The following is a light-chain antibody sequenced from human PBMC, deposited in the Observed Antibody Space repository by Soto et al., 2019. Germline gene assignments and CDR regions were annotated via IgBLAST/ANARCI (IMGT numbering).Light chain of an antibody. CDR2: GSS. J-gene: IGKJ1*01. CDR1: QGVSDW. V-gene: IGKV1-12*01. Sequence: IQMTQSPSSLSASVGDSVTITCRASQGVSDWVAWYQQKPGEAPKLLIYGSSSLLSGVPSRFSGTRSGTDFTLTISSLQPEDFATYYCQQANSYPWTFGQGTKVDI. CDR3: QQANSYPWT.